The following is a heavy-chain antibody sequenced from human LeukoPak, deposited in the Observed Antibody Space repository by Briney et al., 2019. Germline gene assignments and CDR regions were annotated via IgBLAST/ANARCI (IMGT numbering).Heavy chain of an antibody. CDR2: IYYSGST. CDR1: GGSISSYY. CDR3: ARTGISDYYDSSGYYFPYFDY. V-gene: IGHV4-59*08. Sequence: SETLSLTCTVSGGSISSYYRSWIRQPPGKGLEWIGYIYYSGSTNYNPSLKSRVTISVDTSKNQFSLKLSSVTAADTAVYYCARTGISDYYDSSGYYFPYFDYWGQGTLVTVSS. D-gene: IGHD3-22*01. J-gene: IGHJ4*02.